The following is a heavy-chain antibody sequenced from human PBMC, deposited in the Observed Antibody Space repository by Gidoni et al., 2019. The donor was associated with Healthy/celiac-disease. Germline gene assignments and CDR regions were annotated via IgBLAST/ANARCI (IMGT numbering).Heavy chain of an antibody. Sequence: QVQLQESGPGLVKPSETLSLTCTVSGGSISSYYWSWIRQPPGKGLEWIGYIYYSGSTNYNPSLKSRVTISVDTSKNQFSLKLSSVTAADTAVYYCAREAGGQAFDIWGQGTMVTVSS. V-gene: IGHV4-59*01. CDR3: AREAGGQAFDI. CDR2: IYYSGST. CDR1: GGSISSYY. D-gene: IGHD3-10*01. J-gene: IGHJ3*02.